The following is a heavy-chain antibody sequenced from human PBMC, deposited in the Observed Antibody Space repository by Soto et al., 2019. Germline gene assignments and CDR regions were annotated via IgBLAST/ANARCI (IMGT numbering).Heavy chain of an antibody. J-gene: IGHJ4*02. CDR1: GFTVSSNY. CDR3: AKGAVATSSGYFDY. D-gene: IGHD5-12*01. CDR2: IYSGGST. Sequence: EVQLVESGGGLIQPGGSLRLSCAASGFTVSSNYMSWVRQAPGKGLEWVSVIYSGGSTYYADSVKGRFTISRDNSKNTLYLQMNSLRAEDTAVYYCAKGAVATSSGYFDYWGQGTLVTVSS. V-gene: IGHV3-53*01.